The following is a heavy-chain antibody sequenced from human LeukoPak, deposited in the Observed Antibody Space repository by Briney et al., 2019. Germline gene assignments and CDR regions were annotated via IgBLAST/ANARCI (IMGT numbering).Heavy chain of an antibody. CDR1: GYTFTNCH. D-gene: IGHD3-22*01. Sequence: ASVKVSCKASGYTFTNCHMNWVRQAPGQGLEWMGIINPSGGSTTNAQKLQGRVTMTTDTSTSTAYMELRSLRSDDTAVYYCARDCYPYYYDSSGYSCFDYWGQGTLVTVSS. CDR3: ARDCYPYYYDSSGYSCFDY. CDR2: INPSGGST. V-gene: IGHV1-46*01. J-gene: IGHJ4*02.